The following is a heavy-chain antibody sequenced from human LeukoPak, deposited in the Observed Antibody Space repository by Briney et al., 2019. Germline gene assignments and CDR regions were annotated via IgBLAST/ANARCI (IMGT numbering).Heavy chain of an antibody. CDR1: GGTFSSYA. CDR3: ARGPILRFLEWSQRYYYYMDV. Sequence: ASVKVSCKASGGTFSSYAISWVRQAPGQGLEWMGGIIPIFGTANYARKFQGRVTITADKSTSTAYMELSSLRSEDTAVYYCARGPILRFLEWSQRYYYYMDVWGKGTTVTVSS. J-gene: IGHJ6*03. V-gene: IGHV1-69*06. CDR2: IIPIFGTA. D-gene: IGHD3-3*01.